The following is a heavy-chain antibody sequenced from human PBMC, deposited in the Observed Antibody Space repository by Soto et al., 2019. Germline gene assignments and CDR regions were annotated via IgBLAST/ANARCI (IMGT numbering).Heavy chain of an antibody. D-gene: IGHD3-9*01. V-gene: IGHV4-59*01. CDR1: GGSISSYY. CDR3: ATEVGDTFTGYLNIDY. J-gene: IGHJ4*02. Sequence: QVQLQESGPGLVKPSETLSLTCTVSGGSISSYYWSWIRQPPGKGLEWIGYIYYSGSTNYNPSLKSRVTISVDTSKIQFSLKLSSVTAAHTAVYYCATEVGDTFTGYLNIDYWGQVFLVTVSS. CDR2: IYYSGST.